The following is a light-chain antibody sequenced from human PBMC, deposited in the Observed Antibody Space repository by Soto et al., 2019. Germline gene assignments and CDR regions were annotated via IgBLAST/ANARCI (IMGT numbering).Light chain of an antibody. J-gene: IGKJ2*01. V-gene: IGKV3-20*01. CDR2: GAS. Sequence: EIVLTQSAGTLSLSPGERATLSCRASQSVSNNYLAWYQKKPGQAPRLLIYGASTRASDIPERFSGSGSGTDFTLTISRLEPEDFAVYYCQQYGSSPPYTFGQGTKLLIK. CDR3: QQYGSSPPYT. CDR1: QSVSNNY.